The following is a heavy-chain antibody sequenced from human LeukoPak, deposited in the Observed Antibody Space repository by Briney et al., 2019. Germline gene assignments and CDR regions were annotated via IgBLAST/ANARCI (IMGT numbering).Heavy chain of an antibody. CDR3: ARVPLSDSSGHYYPH. CDR2: INTGNGNT. D-gene: IGHD3-22*01. V-gene: IGHV1-3*04. J-gene: IGHJ1*01. CDR1: GYTFANYG. Sequence: GASVKVSCKTSGYTFANYGMHWVRQAPRQSLEWMGWINTGNGNTNSSQKFQDRVALTRDTSASTAYMELNSLSSEDTAVYYCARVPLSDSSGHYYPHWGQGTLVTVSS.